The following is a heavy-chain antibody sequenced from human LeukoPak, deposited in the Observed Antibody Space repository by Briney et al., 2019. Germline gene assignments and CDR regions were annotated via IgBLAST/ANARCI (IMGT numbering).Heavy chain of an antibody. J-gene: IGHJ4*02. Sequence: PSETLSLTCTVSGGSISSSSYYWGWIRQPPGKGLEGIGSIYYSGSTYYNPSLKRRVTISVATSKNQFSLKLSSVTAADTAVYYCARVGHDSSGYYSYFDYSGQGTLVTVSS. V-gene: IGHV4-39*07. CDR1: GGSISSSSYY. CDR3: ARVGHDSSGYYSYFDY. D-gene: IGHD3-22*01. CDR2: IYYSGST.